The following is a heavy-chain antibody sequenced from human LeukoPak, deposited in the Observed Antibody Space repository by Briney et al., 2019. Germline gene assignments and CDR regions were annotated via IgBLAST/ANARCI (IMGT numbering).Heavy chain of an antibody. CDR2: MSGSGASI. D-gene: IGHD5-24*01. CDR1: GFAFSTCS. CDR3: ARGDRDGHNSDNWFDP. J-gene: IGHJ5*02. V-gene: IGHV3-23*01. Sequence: GGSLRLSCAASGFAFSTCSMTWVRQAPGKGLEWVSSMSGSGASIYYADSVKGRFTVSRDNSKNTLYPQMNSLRAEDTAVYYCARGDRDGHNSDNWFDPWGQGTLVTVSS.